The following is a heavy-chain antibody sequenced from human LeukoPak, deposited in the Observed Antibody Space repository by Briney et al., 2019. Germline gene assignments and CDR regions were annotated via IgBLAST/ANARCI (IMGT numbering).Heavy chain of an antibody. CDR3: AKEQQWLEYYFDY. CDR2: IYSGGST. Sequence: GGSLRLSCAASGFTVSSNYMSWVRQAPGKGLEWVSVIYSGGSTYYADSVKGRFTISRDNSKNTLFLQMNSLRTEDTAVYYCAKEQQWLEYYFDYWGQGTLVTVSS. J-gene: IGHJ4*02. D-gene: IGHD6-19*01. V-gene: IGHV3-53*01. CDR1: GFTVSSNY.